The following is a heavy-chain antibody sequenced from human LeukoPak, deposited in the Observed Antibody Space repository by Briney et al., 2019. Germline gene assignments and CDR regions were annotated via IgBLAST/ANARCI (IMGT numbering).Heavy chain of an antibody. CDR3: AREVYCSGGSCRPNWFDH. Sequence: ASVKVSCKASGGTFISYAISWVRQAPGQGLEWMGGIIPIFGTANYAQKFQGRVTITADESTSTAYMELSSLRAEDTAVYYCAREVYCSGGSCRPNWFDHWGQGTLVTVSS. J-gene: IGHJ5*02. CDR2: IIPIFGTA. V-gene: IGHV1-69*01. CDR1: GGTFISYA. D-gene: IGHD2-15*01.